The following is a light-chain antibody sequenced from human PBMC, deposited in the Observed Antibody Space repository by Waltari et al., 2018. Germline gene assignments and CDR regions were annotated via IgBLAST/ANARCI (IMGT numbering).Light chain of an antibody. J-gene: IGLJ2*01. V-gene: IGLV2-11*01. CDR3: SSYAGSNTGL. CDR1: SSDIGGYNS. CDR2: EVS. Sequence: QAALTQPRSVSGSPGQSVTISCTGTSSDIGGYNSVSWYQQHPGTAPKLMIYEVSKRPSGVSDRFSGSKSGNTASLTISGLQAEDEADYYCSSYAGSNTGLFGGGTRLTVL.